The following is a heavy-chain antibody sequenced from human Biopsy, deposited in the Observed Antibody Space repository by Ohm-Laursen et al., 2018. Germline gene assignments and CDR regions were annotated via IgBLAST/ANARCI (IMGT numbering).Heavy chain of an antibody. CDR2: SSAYNGKT. V-gene: IGHV1-18*01. CDR1: GYTFSMYA. D-gene: IGHD1-1*01. Sequence: ASVKVSCKASGYTFSMYAIIWGRQAPGQGLEWMGWSSAYNGKTNYAQKFQGRLTMTTDTSTSTAYMEVWRLRSDDTAVYYCAADINVWNVTYWGQGTQVTVSS. J-gene: IGHJ4*02. CDR3: AADINVWNVTY.